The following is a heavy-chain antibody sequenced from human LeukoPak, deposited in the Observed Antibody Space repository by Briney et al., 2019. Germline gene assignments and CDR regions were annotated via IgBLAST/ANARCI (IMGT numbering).Heavy chain of an antibody. CDR3: ARGGTYDSSGYYHSLFDY. CDR1: GYTFTGYY. Sequence: ASVKVSCKASGYTFTGYYMHWVRQAPGQGLEWMGWINPNSGGTNYAQKFQGRGTMTRDTSISTAYMELSRLRSDDTAVYYCARGGTYDSSGYYHSLFDYWGQGTLVTVSS. J-gene: IGHJ4*02. V-gene: IGHV1-2*02. CDR2: INPNSGGT. D-gene: IGHD3-22*01.